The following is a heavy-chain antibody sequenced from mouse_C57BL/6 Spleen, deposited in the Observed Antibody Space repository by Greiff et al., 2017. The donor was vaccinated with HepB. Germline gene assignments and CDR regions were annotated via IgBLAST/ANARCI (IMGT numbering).Heavy chain of an antibody. J-gene: IGHJ3*01. Sequence: VQLQQSGAELARPGASVKLSCKASGYTFTSYGISWVKQRTGQGLEWIGEIYPRSGNTYYNEKFKGKATLTADKSSSTAYMELRSLTSEDSAVYFCARSHYGSSEGFAYWGQGTLVTVSA. CDR3: ARSHYGSSEGFAY. V-gene: IGHV1-81*01. D-gene: IGHD1-1*01. CDR2: IYPRSGNT. CDR1: GYTFTSYG.